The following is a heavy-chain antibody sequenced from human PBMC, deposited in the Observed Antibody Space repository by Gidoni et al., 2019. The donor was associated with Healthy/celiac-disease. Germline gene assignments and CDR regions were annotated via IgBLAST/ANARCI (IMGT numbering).Heavy chain of an antibody. CDR1: GFTFSSYS. V-gene: IGHV3-21*01. Sequence: EVQLVESGGGLVKPGGSLRLSCAASGFTFSSYSMNWVRQAPGKGLEWVSSISSSSSYIYYADSVKGRFTISRDNAKNSLYLQMNSLRAEDTAVYYCARGVIHSLYIAVAGTDSAFDIWGQGTMVTVSS. CDR3: ARGVIHSLYIAVAGTDSAFDI. J-gene: IGHJ3*02. CDR2: ISSSSSYI. D-gene: IGHD6-19*01.